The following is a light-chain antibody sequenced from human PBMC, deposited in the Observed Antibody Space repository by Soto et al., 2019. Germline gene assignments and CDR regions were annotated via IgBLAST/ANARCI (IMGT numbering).Light chain of an antibody. Sequence: ALTQPASVSGYPGQSITISCTGTRSDVGSYNLVSWYQQHPGKAPKLMIYEGSKRPSGVSNRFSGSKSGNTASLTISGLQAEDEADYYCCSYAGSSTYVFGTGTKVTVL. CDR2: EGS. CDR3: CSYAGSSTYV. J-gene: IGLJ1*01. CDR1: RSDVGSYNL. V-gene: IGLV2-23*01.